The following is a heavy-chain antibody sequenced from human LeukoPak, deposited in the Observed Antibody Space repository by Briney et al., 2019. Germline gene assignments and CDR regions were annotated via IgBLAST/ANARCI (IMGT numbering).Heavy chain of an antibody. D-gene: IGHD3-22*01. CDR2: LSSSGSTI. J-gene: IGHJ4*02. V-gene: IGHV3-11*01. CDR1: GFTFSDYY. CDR3: ARIGGGTYYYDSSGYYADY. Sequence: KPGGSLRLSCAASGFTFSDYYMSWIRQAPGKGLEWVSYLSSSGSTIYYADAVKGRFTISRDNAKNSLYLQMNSLRAEDTAVYYCARIGGGTYYYDSSGYYADYWGQGTLVTVSS.